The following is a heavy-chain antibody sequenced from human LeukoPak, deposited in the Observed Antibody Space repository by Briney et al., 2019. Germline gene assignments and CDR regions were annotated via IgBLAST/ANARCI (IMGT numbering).Heavy chain of an antibody. J-gene: IGHJ4*02. CDR2: ISSDGSTT. D-gene: IGHD6-13*01. CDR1: GSTFGGYR. CDR3: ARAQSRELQLPFDY. Sequence: GGSLRPSCSASGSTFGGYRTHGVRQAPGKGLLWVSRISSDGSTTTYADSVKGLFTISRDNAKNTLYLQMNSLRAEDTAVYYCARAQSRELQLPFDYWGQGTLVTVSS. V-gene: IGHV3-74*01.